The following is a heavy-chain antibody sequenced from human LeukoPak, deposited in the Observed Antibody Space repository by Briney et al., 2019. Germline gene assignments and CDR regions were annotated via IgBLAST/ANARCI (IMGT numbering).Heavy chain of an antibody. CDR1: GDSISGDTYY. Sequence: SETLSLTCSVSGDSISGDTYYWSWIRQPPGKGLEWIGYIYYSGSTNYNPSLKSRVTISVDTSKNQFSLKLSSVTAADTAVYYCASGLLWWRGAPYAFDIWGQGTMVTVSS. V-gene: IGHV4-61*01. D-gene: IGHD2-21*01. J-gene: IGHJ3*02. CDR3: ASGLLWWRGAPYAFDI. CDR2: IYYSGST.